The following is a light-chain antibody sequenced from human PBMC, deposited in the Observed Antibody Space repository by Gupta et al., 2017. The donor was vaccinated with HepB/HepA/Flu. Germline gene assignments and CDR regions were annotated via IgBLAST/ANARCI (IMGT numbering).Light chain of an antibody. V-gene: IGKV3-20*01. CDR1: QTVDNAY. J-gene: IGKJ3*01. CDR2: GAS. CDR3: QPNNYFLFT. Sequence: ETVLTQSPGTLSLSPGERATLSCRASQTVDNAYLAWYQKKPGQAPRLLIYGASNRATGVPDRFSGSGSGTDFILTIRRREPEDFAVYYCQPNNYFLFTFGHGTTVDVK.